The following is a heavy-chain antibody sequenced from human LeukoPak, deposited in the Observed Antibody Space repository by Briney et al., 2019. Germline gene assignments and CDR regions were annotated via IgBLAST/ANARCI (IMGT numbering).Heavy chain of an antibody. Sequence: ASVKVSRKASGYTFTGNFLHWVRQAPGQGLEWMGRINPNSGATQYRQKFQGRVTMTRDTSISTAYLELSRVTSDDTALYYCARESVFYDSSGYYSGFDNWGQGTLVTVSS. CDR2: INPNSGAT. V-gene: IGHV1-2*06. D-gene: IGHD3-22*01. CDR3: ARESVFYDSSGYYSGFDN. J-gene: IGHJ4*02. CDR1: GYTFTGNF.